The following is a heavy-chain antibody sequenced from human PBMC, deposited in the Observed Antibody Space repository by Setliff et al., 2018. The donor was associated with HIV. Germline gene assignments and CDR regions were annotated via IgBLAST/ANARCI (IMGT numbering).Heavy chain of an antibody. Sequence: GGSLRLSCAASGFTFDDYAMHWVRQAPGKGLEWVSGISWNSGSIGYADSVKGRFTISRDNAKNSLYLQMNSLGAEDMALYYCMYGGRMATTHWGQGTLVTVSS. CDR2: ISWNSGSI. D-gene: IGHD2-15*01. CDR1: GFTFDDYA. CDR3: MYGGRMATTH. V-gene: IGHV3-9*03. J-gene: IGHJ4*02.